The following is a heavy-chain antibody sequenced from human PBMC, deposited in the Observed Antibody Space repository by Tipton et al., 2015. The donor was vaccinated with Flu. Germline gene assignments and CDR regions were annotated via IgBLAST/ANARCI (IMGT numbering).Heavy chain of an antibody. V-gene: IGHV4-59*01. CDR3: ARTTYDYTNYGTPGAYGMDV. CDR2: IFYNGST. J-gene: IGHJ6*02. CDR1: GDSITSYY. Sequence: GLVKPSETLSLICSVSGDSITSYYWSWIRQPPGQGPEWIGYIFYNGSTNYSPSLKSRVTIPVDTSKNQFSLKLRSVTAADTAVYYCARTTYDYTNYGTPGAYGMDVWSQGTTVTVSS. D-gene: IGHD4-11*01.